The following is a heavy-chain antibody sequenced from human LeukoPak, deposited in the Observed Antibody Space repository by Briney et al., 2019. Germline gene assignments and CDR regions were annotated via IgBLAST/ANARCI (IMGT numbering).Heavy chain of an antibody. CDR1: GFTFSNYW. V-gene: IGHV3-74*01. CDR3: AREYSSSSTRVFDY. J-gene: IGHJ4*02. CDR2: INTDGNIT. Sequence: GGSLRLSCAASGFTFSNYWMHWVRQVPGKGLVWVSRINTDGNITTYADSVKGRFTTSRDNAKNTLYLQMNSLRAEDTAVYFCAREYSSSSTRVFDYWGQGTLVTVSS. D-gene: IGHD6-6*01.